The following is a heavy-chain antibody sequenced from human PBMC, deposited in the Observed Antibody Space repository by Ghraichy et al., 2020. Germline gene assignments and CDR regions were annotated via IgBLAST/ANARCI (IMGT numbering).Heavy chain of an antibody. D-gene: IGHD5-12*01. J-gene: IGHJ6*02. CDR2: ISGKGESE. CDR3: EGATARFYYSMDV. Sequence: GGSLRLSCAASGFTFISYAMSWVHQAPGKGLEWVSGISGKGESEYYADSVKGRFTISRDNSRNTLYLQMNSLRGEDTAAYYCEGATARFYYSMDVWGQGTTFTVAS. CDR1: GFTFISYA. V-gene: IGHV3-23*01.